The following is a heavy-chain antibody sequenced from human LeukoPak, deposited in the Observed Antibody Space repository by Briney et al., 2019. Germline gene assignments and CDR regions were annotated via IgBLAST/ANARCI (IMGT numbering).Heavy chain of an antibody. Sequence: GGSLRLSCAASGFTFSSYGMSWVRQAPGKGLEWVSDISGGGGFTYYADSVKGRFTMSRDDSKNTLYLQMNSLRAEDTAVYYCAKRGQYYYYMDVWGKGTTVTVSS. CDR1: GFTFSSYG. CDR3: AKRGQYYYYMDV. J-gene: IGHJ6*03. CDR2: ISGGGGFT. V-gene: IGHV3-23*01. D-gene: IGHD3-10*01.